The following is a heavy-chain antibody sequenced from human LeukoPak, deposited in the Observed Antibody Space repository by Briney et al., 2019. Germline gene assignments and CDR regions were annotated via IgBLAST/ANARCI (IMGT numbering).Heavy chain of an antibody. Sequence: GGSLRLSCAASGFTFSNYAMHWVRQAPGKGLEWVAVIWYDGSNKYYADSVKGRFSISRDNSKNTMYLHMNSLRAEDTALYYCARAEDYDSSGYVDAFDIWGQGTMVTVS. V-gene: IGHV3-33*01. CDR1: GFTFSNYA. D-gene: IGHD3-22*01. J-gene: IGHJ3*02. CDR3: ARAEDYDSSGYVDAFDI. CDR2: IWYDGSNK.